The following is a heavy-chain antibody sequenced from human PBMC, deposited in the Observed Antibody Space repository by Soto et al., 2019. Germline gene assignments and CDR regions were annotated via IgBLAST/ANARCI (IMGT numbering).Heavy chain of an antibody. D-gene: IGHD3-16*01. Sequence: QVQLKESGPGLVKPSETLSLTCSVSGGYIRNHYWSWIRQAPGKGLEWIGDTYYSGSITYNPSLKSRVTISQDAAGNQLSLRVASVTAADTAVYFCAEMKPGKQFGAWGPGTLVTVSS. CDR3: AEMKPGKQFGA. CDR1: GGYIRNHY. J-gene: IGHJ5*02. V-gene: IGHV4-59*08. CDR2: TYYSGSI.